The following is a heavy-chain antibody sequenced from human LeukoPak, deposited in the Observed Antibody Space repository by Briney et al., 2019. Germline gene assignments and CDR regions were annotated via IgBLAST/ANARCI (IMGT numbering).Heavy chain of an antibody. CDR3: ARGGYYYDSSGYYVDAFDI. Sequence: PSETLSLTCAVYGGSFSGYYWSWIRQPPGKGLEWIGEINHSGSTNYNPSLKSRVTISVDTSKNQFSLKLSSVTAADTAVYYCARGGYYYDSSGYYVDAFDIWGQGTMVTVSS. CDR1: GGSFSGYY. D-gene: IGHD3-22*01. CDR2: INHSGST. V-gene: IGHV4-34*01. J-gene: IGHJ3*02.